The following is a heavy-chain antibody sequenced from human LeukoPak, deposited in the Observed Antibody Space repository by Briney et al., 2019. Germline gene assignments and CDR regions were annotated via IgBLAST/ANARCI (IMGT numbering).Heavy chain of an antibody. D-gene: IGHD2-8*01. J-gene: IGHJ5*02. CDR2: IFSSGNT. CDR1: GGSLRGQH. V-gene: IGHV4-59*11. CDR3: ARDGGARSFTNGLNWFDP. Sequence: PETLSLTCLVSGGSLRGQHWNWIRQPPGKGLEWIGYIFSSGNTNSNPSLRSRLTLSLDASKNQFSLKLKSVTAADTAVYYCARDGGARSFTNGLNWFDPWGQGILVTVSS.